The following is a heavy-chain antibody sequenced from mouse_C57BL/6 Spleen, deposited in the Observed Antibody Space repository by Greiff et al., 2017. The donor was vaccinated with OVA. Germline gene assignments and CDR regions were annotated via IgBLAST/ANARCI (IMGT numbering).Heavy chain of an antibody. V-gene: IGHV5-12*01. CDR1: GFTFSDYY. J-gene: IGHJ1*03. Sequence: EVNVVESGGGLVQPGGSLKLSCAASGFTFSDYYMYWVRQTPEKRLEWVAYISNGGGSTYYPDTVKGRFTISRDNAKNTLYLQMSRLKSEDTAMYYCARSYDYDVNWYFDVWGTGTTVTVSS. CDR3: ARSYDYDVNWYFDV. CDR2: ISNGGGST. D-gene: IGHD2-4*01.